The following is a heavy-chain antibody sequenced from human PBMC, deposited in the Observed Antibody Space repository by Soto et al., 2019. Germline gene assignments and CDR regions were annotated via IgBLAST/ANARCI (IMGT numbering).Heavy chain of an antibody. J-gene: IGHJ3*02. Sequence: EVQLVESGGDLVQPGGSLRLSCAASGFTFTGHWMHWVRQVPGKGLVWVARINTEGDSTYYADSMKGRFTISRDSATNTVYLQMNGLGVDDTSVYFCAREAGYCSTTSCYRRAFDTWGQGTMVTVSS. CDR3: AREAGYCSTTSCYRRAFDT. CDR1: GFTFTGHW. D-gene: IGHD2-2*01. V-gene: IGHV3-74*01. CDR2: INTEGDST.